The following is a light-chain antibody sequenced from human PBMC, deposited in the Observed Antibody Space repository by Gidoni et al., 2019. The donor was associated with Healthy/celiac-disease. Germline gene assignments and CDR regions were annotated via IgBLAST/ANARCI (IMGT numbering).Light chain of an antibody. CDR3: QQSYSTPIT. V-gene: IGKV1-39*01. Sequence: DIQMTQSPSSLSASVGDRVTITCRASQSISSYLNWYQQKPGKAPKLLIYAASSLQSGVPSSFSGSGSGTDFTLTISSLQPEDCATYYCQQSYSTPITFXQXTRLEIK. CDR1: QSISSY. CDR2: AAS. J-gene: IGKJ5*01.